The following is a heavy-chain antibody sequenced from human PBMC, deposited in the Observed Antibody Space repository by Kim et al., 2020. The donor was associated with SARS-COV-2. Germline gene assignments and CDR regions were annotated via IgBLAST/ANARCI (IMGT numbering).Heavy chain of an antibody. CDR3: AKSYSSPYGMDV. J-gene: IGHJ6*02. CDR1: GFTFSSYG. D-gene: IGHD6-19*01. V-gene: IGHV3-30*18. CDR2: ISYDGSNK. Sequence: GGSLRLSCAASGFTFSSYGMHWVRQAPGKGLEWVAVISYDGSNKYYADSVKGRFTISRDNSKNTLYLQMNSLRAEDTAVYYCAKSYSSPYGMDVWGQGTTVTVSS.